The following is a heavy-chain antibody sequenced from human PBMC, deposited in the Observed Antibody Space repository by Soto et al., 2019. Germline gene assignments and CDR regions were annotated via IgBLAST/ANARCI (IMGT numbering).Heavy chain of an antibody. CDR2: ISGSGGST. J-gene: IGHJ4*02. CDR1: GFTFSSYA. D-gene: IGHD3-10*01. V-gene: IGHV3-23*01. CDR3: AKYAVSGSYYFDQYSFHY. Sequence: GGSLRLSCAASGFTFSSYAMSWVRQAPGKGLEWVSAISGSGGSTYYADSVKGRFTISRDNSKNTLYLQMNSLRAEDTAVYYCAKYAVSGSYYFDQYSFHYRCPGPWVTVAS.